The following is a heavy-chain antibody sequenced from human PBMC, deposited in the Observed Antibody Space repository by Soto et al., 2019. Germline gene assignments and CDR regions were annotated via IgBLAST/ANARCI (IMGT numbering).Heavy chain of an antibody. D-gene: IGHD3-9*01. CDR2: IKSKTDGGTT. Sequence: PGGSLRLSCAASGFTFSNAWMNWVRQAPGKGLEWVGRIKSKTDGGTTDYAAPVKGRFTISRDDSKNTLYLQMNSLKTEDTAVYYCTTAGDDILTGYYSSAQEIYYYYGMDVWGQGTTVTVSS. CDR1: GFTFSNAW. CDR3: TTAGDDILTGYYSSAQEIYYYYGMDV. J-gene: IGHJ6*02. V-gene: IGHV3-15*07.